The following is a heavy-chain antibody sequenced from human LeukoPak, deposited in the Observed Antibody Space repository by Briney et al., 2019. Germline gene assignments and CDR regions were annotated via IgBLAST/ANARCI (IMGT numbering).Heavy chain of an antibody. CDR3: ARSPYDYVWGSFDAFDI. Sequence: GESLKISCKGSGYSFTSYWIGWVRQMPGKSLQWLGIIYPGDSDTRYSPSFQGQVTISADKSISTAYLQWSSLKASDTAMYYCARSPYDYVWGSFDAFDIWGQGTMVTVSS. D-gene: IGHD3-16*01. CDR2: IYPGDSDT. CDR1: GYSFTSYW. J-gene: IGHJ3*02. V-gene: IGHV5-51*01.